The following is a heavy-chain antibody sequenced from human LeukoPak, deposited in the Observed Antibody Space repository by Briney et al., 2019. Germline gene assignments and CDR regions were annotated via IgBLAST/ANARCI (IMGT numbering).Heavy chain of an antibody. Sequence: PGGSLRLSCAASGFTFSSYGMHWVRQAPGKGLEWVAVIWYDGSNKYYADSVKGRFTISRDNSKNTLCLQMNSLRAEDTAVYYCASLYCSSTSCSGHYYYGMDVWGQGTTVTVSS. CDR1: GFTFSSYG. D-gene: IGHD2-2*01. V-gene: IGHV3-33*08. CDR2: IWYDGSNK. J-gene: IGHJ6*02. CDR3: ASLYCSSTSCSGHYYYGMDV.